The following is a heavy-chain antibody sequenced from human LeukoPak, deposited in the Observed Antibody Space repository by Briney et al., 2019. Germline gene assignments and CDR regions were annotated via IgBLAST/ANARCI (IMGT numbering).Heavy chain of an antibody. Sequence: GESLKISCKGSGYSFTSYWIGWVRQMPGKGLEWMGIIYPGDSDTSYSPSFQGQVTISADKSISTAYLQWSSLKASDTAMYYCARHTYYYDSSGSPGGDYWGQGTLVTVSS. CDR2: IYPGDSDT. CDR3: ARHTYYYDSSGSPGGDY. CDR1: GYSFTSYW. J-gene: IGHJ4*02. D-gene: IGHD3-22*01. V-gene: IGHV5-51*01.